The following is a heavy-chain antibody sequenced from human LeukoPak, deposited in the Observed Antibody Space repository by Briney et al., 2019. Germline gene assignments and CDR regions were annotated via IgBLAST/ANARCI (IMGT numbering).Heavy chain of an antibody. Sequence: SETLSLTCTVSGGSISSYYWSWIRQPPGKGLEWIGYIYYSGSTNYNPSLKSRVTMSVDTSKNQFSLKLSSVTAADTAVYYCARGLLVPAAISSSWLKPFDYWGQGTLVTVSS. J-gene: IGHJ4*02. CDR2: IYYSGST. CDR3: ARGLLVPAAISSSWLKPFDY. D-gene: IGHD2-2*01. V-gene: IGHV4-59*12. CDR1: GGSISSYY.